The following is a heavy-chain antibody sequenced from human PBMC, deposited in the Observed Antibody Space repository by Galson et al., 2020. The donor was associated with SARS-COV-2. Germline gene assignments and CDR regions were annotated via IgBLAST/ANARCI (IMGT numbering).Heavy chain of an antibody. J-gene: IGHJ6*02. V-gene: IGHV3-30*18. D-gene: IGHD3-10*01. CDR2: ISYEGSIK. CDR1: GFTFNNYG. CDR3: AKEKEVLHLHYDGMDV. Sequence: GSLRLSCAVSGFTFNNYGIHWVRQSPGKGLEWVALISYEGSIKNYADSVKGRFTIARDTSKNTVYLQMNSLRAEDTAVYYCAKEKEVLHLHYDGMDVWGQGTTVTVSS.